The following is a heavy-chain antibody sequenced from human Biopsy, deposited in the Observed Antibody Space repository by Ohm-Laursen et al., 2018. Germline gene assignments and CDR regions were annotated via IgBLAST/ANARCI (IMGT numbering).Heavy chain of an antibody. CDR3: VKAYSAIYWFDP. CDR1: GFIFSRND. Sequence: LRLSCTASGFIFSRNDMSWVRQAPEKGLEWVSGISGSGASTYYADSVKGRFTISRDNSKNTLFLQMDSLRADDTAVYYCVKAYSAIYWFDPWGQGTLVTVSS. V-gene: IGHV3-23*01. J-gene: IGHJ5*02. D-gene: IGHD2-21*01. CDR2: ISGSGAST.